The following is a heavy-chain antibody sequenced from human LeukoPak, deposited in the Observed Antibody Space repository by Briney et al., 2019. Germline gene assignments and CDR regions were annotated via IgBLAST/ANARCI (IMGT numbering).Heavy chain of an antibody. CDR2: IWYDGSNK. D-gene: IGHD5-18*01. CDR1: GFTFSSYG. CDR3: ARGYSFGQYFDS. Sequence: GGSLRLSCAASGFTFSSYGMRWVRQAPGKGLEWVAVIWYDGSNKYYADSVKGRFTISRDNSKNTLYLQMNSLRPEDTAVYYCARGYSFGQYFDSWGQGTLVTVSS. V-gene: IGHV3-33*01. J-gene: IGHJ4*02.